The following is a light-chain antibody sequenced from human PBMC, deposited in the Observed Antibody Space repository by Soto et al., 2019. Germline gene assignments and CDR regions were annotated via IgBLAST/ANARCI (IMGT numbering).Light chain of an antibody. CDR1: QSVHSN. CDR3: QQYGSSPGST. Sequence: EIVMTESPATLSLCPGETATLSCRASQSVHSNLAWFQQHPGQAPRLLIYGASSRATGIPDRFSGSGSGTDFTLTISRLEPEDFAVYYCQQYGSSPGSTFGQGTKVDIK. V-gene: IGKV3-20*01. J-gene: IGKJ1*01. CDR2: GAS.